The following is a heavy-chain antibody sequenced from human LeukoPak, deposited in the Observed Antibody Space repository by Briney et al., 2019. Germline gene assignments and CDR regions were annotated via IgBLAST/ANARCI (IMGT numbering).Heavy chain of an antibody. CDR3: ARGQFGYSEGSYYFDY. CDR2: IIPILGIA. CDR1: GGTFSSYA. V-gene: IGHV1-69*04. D-gene: IGHD1-26*01. J-gene: IGHJ4*02. Sequence: SVKVSCKASGGTFSSYAISWVRQAPGQGLEWMGRIIPILGIANYARKFQGRVTITADKSTSTAYMELRSLRSDDTAVYYCARGQFGYSEGSYYFDYWGQGTLVTVSS.